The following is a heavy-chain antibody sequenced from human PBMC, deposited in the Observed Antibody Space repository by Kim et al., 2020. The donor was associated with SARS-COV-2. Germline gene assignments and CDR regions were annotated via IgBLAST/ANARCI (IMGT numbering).Heavy chain of an antibody. Sequence: SETLSLTCAVSGGSISSSNWWSWVRQPPGKGLEWIGEIYHSGSTNYDPSLKSRVTISVDKSKNQFSLKLSSVTAADTAVYYCARVPNFNYYDSSGYPNYYYYGMDVWGQGTTVTVSS. D-gene: IGHD3-22*01. CDR2: IYHSGST. CDR3: ARVPNFNYYDSSGYPNYYYYGMDV. CDR1: GGSISSSNW. V-gene: IGHV4-4*02. J-gene: IGHJ6*02.